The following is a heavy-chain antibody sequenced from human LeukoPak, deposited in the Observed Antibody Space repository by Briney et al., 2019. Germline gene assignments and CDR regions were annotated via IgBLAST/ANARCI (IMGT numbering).Heavy chain of an antibody. CDR2: IKSDESSA. J-gene: IGHJ4*02. CDR3: ATVFKGSSLEDY. D-gene: IGHD1-26*01. CDR1: GFTITNNW. Sequence: GGSLRPSCVASGFTITNNWMYWVRQAPGRGLVWVSRIKSDESSAAYADSVKGRFTISRDNAKNTLYLQMNSLRVEDTAVYYCATVFKGSSLEDYWGQGTLVTVSS. V-gene: IGHV3-74*03.